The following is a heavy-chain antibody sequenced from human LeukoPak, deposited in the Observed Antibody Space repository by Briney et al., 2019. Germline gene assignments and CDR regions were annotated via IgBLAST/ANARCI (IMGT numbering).Heavy chain of an antibody. CDR2: IYYSGST. Sequence: SETLSLTCTVSGGSISSSSYYWGWIRQPPGKELEWIGSIYYSGSTYYSPSLKSRVTISVDTSKNQFSLKLSSVTAADTAVYYCARHHRGQGIVGALDYWGQGTLVTVSS. D-gene: IGHD1-26*01. J-gene: IGHJ4*02. V-gene: IGHV4-39*01. CDR3: ARHHRGQGIVGALDY. CDR1: GGSISSSSYY.